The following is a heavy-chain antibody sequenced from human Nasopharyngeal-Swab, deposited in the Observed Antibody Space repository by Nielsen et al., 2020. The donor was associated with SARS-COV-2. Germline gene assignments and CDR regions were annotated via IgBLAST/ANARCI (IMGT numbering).Heavy chain of an antibody. CDR1: GFIFSDYY. J-gene: IGHJ4*02. V-gene: IGHV3-11*06. CDR2: ISSSSYCT. D-gene: IGHD2-2*01. CDR3: ARGRSSYPPGY. Sequence: GESLKIACAASGFIFSDYYMSWIRQAPGKGLEWVSYISSSSYCTYYADSVKGRFTISRHNAKNSLYLQMDSLRAEDTAVYYCARGRSSYPPGYWGQGTQVTVSS.